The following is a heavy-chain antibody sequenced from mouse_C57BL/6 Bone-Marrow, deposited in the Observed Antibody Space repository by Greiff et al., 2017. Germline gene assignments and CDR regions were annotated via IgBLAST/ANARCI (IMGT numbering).Heavy chain of an antibody. CDR2: IDPENGDT. Sequence: EVQLQQSGAELVRPGASVKLSCTASGFNIKDDYMHWVKQRPEQGLEWIGWIDPENGDTEYASKFQGKATITADTSSNTAYLQLSSLTSEDTAVYYCTFTTGFYYAMDYWGQGTSVTVSS. CDR3: TFTTGFYYAMDY. V-gene: IGHV14-4*01. D-gene: IGHD1-1*01. J-gene: IGHJ4*01. CDR1: GFNIKDDY.